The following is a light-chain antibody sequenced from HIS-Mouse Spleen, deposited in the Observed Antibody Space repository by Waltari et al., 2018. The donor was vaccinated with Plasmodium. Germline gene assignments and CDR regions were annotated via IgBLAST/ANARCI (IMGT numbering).Light chain of an antibody. Sequence: EIVMTQSPATLSVSPGERATISCRASQSVSSNLARYQQKPGQAPRLLIDGASTRATGIPARFSGSGSGTEFTLTISSMQSEDFAVYYCQQYNNWPLTFGGGTKVEIK. J-gene: IGKJ4*01. V-gene: IGKV3-15*01. CDR1: QSVSSN. CDR3: QQYNNWPLT. CDR2: GAS.